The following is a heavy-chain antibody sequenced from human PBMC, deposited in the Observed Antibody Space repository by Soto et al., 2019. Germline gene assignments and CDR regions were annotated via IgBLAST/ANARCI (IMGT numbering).Heavy chain of an antibody. CDR1: GFTFSSYS. CDR2: ISSSSSTI. J-gene: IGHJ3*02. Sequence: GGSLRLSCAASGFTFSSYSMNWVRQAPGKGLEWVSYISSSSSTIYYADSVKGRFTISRDNAKNSLYLQMNSLRDEDTAVYYCARDRRGRLLWFGEFFDAFDIWGQGTMVTVSS. D-gene: IGHD3-10*01. V-gene: IGHV3-48*02. CDR3: ARDRRGRLLWFGEFFDAFDI.